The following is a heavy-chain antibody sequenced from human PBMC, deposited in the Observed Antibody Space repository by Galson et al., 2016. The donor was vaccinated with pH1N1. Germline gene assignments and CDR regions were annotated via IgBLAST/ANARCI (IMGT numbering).Heavy chain of an antibody. CDR3: ARDCLPVPCALDM. CDR2: IIPIFNKG. J-gene: IGHJ3*02. V-gene: IGHV1-69*13. CDR1: GGIFSNYP. Sequence: SVKVSCKASGGIFSNYPISWVRQAPGQGLEWMGRIIPIFNKGNYAQKFQGRVTITADESTSTVYMELSSLRSEDTALYYCARDCLPVPCALDMWGQGTMVTVSS.